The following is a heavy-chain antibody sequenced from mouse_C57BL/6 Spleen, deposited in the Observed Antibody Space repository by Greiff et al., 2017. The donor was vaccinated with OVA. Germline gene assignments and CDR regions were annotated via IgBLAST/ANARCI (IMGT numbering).Heavy chain of an antibody. J-gene: IGHJ4*01. Sequence: VQLQQPGAELVKPGASVKVSCKASGYTFTSYWMHWVKQRPGQGLEWIGRIHPSDSDTNYNQKFKGKATLTVDTSSSTAYMQLSSLTSEDSAVYYCAISIYYDYDGYAMDYWGQGTSVTVSS. CDR3: AISIYYDYDGYAMDY. D-gene: IGHD2-4*01. CDR2: IHPSDSDT. CDR1: GYTFTSYW. V-gene: IGHV1-74*01.